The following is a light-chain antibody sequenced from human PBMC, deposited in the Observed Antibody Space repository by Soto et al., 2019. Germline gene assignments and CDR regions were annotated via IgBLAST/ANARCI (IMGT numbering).Light chain of an antibody. CDR2: DAS. Sequence: MLKKSPAALSLTPGERATLSCRASQSVSTYLAWYQQKPGQAPRLPIYDASDRATGIPARFSGSGSGTDFTLTISSLEPEDFAVYYCQQRISPITFGQGARPEI. V-gene: IGKV3-11*01. CDR1: QSVSTY. J-gene: IGKJ5*01. CDR3: QQRISPIT.